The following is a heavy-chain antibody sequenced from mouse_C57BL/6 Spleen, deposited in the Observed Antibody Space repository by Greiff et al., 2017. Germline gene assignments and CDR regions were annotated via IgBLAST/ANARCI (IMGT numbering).Heavy chain of an antibody. CDR3: ARSHGNYPYYYAMDY. D-gene: IGHD2-1*01. CDR2: IHPNSGST. J-gene: IGHJ4*01. V-gene: IGHV1-64*01. Sequence: VQLQQPGAELVKPGASVKLSCKASGYTFTSYWMHWVKQRPGQGLEWIGMIHPNSGSTNYNEKFKSKATLTVDTSSSTAYMQLSSLTSEDSAVYYCARSHGNYPYYYAMDYWGQGTSVTVSS. CDR1: GYTFTSYW.